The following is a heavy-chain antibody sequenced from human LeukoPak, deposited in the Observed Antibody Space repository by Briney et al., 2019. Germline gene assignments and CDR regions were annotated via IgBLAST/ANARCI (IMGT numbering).Heavy chain of an antibody. CDR2: IKEHRSDK. CDR3: ARSPTYYDFWSGYKFIDY. Sequence: GGSLRLSCAASGFTFSSYWMSWVRQAPGKGLEWVANIKEHRSDKYYVDSVKGRFTISRDNAKNSLYLQMNSLRAEDTAVYYCARSPTYYDFWSGYKFIDYWGQGTLVTVSS. CDR1: GFTFSSYW. V-gene: IGHV3-7*01. J-gene: IGHJ4*02. D-gene: IGHD3-3*01.